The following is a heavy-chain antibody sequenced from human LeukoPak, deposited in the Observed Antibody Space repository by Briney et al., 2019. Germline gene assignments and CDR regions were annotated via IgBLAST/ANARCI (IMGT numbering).Heavy chain of an antibody. CDR2: ISGSGGST. CDR3: AKVNLGYYDFWSGYYPFDY. J-gene: IGHJ4*02. Sequence: HPGGSLRLSCAASGFTFSSYAMSWVRQAPVKGLEWVSAISGSGGSTYYADSVKGRFTISRDNSKNTLYLQMNSLRAEDTAVYYCAKVNLGYYDFWSGYYPFDYWGQGTLVTVSS. D-gene: IGHD3-3*01. CDR1: GFTFSSYA. V-gene: IGHV3-23*01.